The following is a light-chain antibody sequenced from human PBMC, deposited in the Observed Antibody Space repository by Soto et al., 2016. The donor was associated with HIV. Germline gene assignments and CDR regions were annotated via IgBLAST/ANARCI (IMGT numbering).Light chain of an antibody. CDR1: QSVSVW. J-gene: IGKJ4*01. Sequence: DIQMTQFPSTLSASIGDRVTITCRASQSVSVWLAWYQQKPGKAPNPLIFKTSTLEVGVPSRFSASGSGTEFTLTISSLQPEDFATYYCQQLNGYPLTFGGGTKVEIK. V-gene: IGKV1-5*03. CDR3: QQLNGYPLT. CDR2: KTS.